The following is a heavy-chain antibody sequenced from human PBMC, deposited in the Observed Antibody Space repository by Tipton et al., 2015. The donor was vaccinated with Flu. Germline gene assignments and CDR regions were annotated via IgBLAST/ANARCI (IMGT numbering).Heavy chain of an antibody. Sequence: TLSLTCAVFGGSFSDYYWSWIRQPPGKGLEWIGEINHSGSTNYNPSFRSRVTISVDTSKSQFSLMLRSVTAADTAVYYCARLSYYDVDLKNFYFDYWGQGALVTVSS. CDR1: GGSFSDYY. CDR2: INHSGST. D-gene: IGHD3-10*02. V-gene: IGHV4-34*01. CDR3: ARLSYYDVDLKNFYFDY. J-gene: IGHJ4*02.